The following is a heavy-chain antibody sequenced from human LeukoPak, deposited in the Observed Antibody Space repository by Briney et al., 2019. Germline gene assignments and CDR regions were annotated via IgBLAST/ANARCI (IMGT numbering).Heavy chain of an antibody. D-gene: IGHD3-16*01. Sequence: RGSLRLSCAASRFTFSSYAMHWVRQAPGKWLEWVAVISYDGSNKYYADSVKGRFTISRDNSKNTLYLQMNSLRAEDTAVYYCARDGDGMDVWGQGTTVTVSS. CDR1: RFTFSSYA. V-gene: IGHV3-30-3*01. CDR3: ARDGDGMDV. J-gene: IGHJ6*02. CDR2: ISYDGSNK.